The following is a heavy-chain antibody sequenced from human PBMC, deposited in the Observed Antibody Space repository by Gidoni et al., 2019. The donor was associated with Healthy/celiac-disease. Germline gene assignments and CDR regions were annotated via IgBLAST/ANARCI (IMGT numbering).Heavy chain of an antibody. J-gene: IGHJ3*02. CDR1: GFTFSSYA. CDR2: ISYDGSNK. D-gene: IGHD5-18*01. CDR3: ANGRGYSYGDTRDDAFDI. Sequence: QVQLVESGGGVVQPGRSLRLSCAASGFTFSSYAMHWVRQAPGKGLEWVAVISYDGSNKYYADSVKGRFTISRDNSKNTLYLQMNSLRAEDTAVYYCANGRGYSYGDTRDDAFDIWGQGTMVTVSS. V-gene: IGHV3-30-3*01.